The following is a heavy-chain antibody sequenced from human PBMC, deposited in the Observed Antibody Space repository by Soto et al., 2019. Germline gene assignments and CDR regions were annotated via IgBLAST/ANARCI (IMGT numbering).Heavy chain of an antibody. Sequence: PGGSLRLSCAASGFTFSDYYMSWIRQAPGKGLEWVSYISSSGSTIYYADSVEGRFTISRDNAKNSLYLQMNSLRAEDTAVYYCARNLYGSGSYEYYYYYMDVWGKGTTVTVSS. V-gene: IGHV3-11*01. CDR1: GFTFSDYY. CDR2: ISSSGSTI. CDR3: ARNLYGSGSYEYYYYYMDV. J-gene: IGHJ6*03. D-gene: IGHD3-10*01.